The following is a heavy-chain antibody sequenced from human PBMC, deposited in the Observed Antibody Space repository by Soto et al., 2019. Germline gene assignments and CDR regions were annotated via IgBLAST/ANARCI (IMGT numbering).Heavy chain of an antibody. V-gene: IGHV3-48*02. D-gene: IGHD4-17*01. CDR3: TRAHDYGVNEAKGVDC. Sequence: EVQLVESGGGLVQPGGSLRLSCAASGFSFSSYSMNWVRQAPGKGLEWVSYISSSTSKIFYADSVKGRFTISRDNVKNXLYLQMNGLRDEDTARYYCTRAHDYGVNEAKGVDCWGQGTLVTV. CDR1: GFSFSSYS. J-gene: IGHJ4*02. CDR2: ISSSTSKI.